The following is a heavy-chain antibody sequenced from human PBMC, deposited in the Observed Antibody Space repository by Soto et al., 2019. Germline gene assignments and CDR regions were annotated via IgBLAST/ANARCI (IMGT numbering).Heavy chain of an antibody. D-gene: IGHD6-19*01. CDR1: GGSISSYY. V-gene: IGHV4-59*01. CDR2: IYYSGST. Sequence: SETLSLTCTVSGGSISSYYWSWIRQPPWKGLEWIGYIYYSGSTNYNPSLKSRVTISVDTSKNQFSLKLSSVTAADTAVYYCARDTDIAQWLVRSGYYYYGMDVWGQGTTVTVSS. CDR3: ARDTDIAQWLVRSGYYYYGMDV. J-gene: IGHJ6*02.